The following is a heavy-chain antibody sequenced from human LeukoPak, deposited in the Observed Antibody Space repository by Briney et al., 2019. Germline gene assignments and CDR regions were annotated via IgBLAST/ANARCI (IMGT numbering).Heavy chain of an antibody. CDR2: IIPIFGTA. J-gene: IGHJ3*02. Sequence: SVKVSCKASGGTFSSYAISWVRQAPGQGLEWMGGIIPIFGTANYAQKFQGRVTITTDESTSTAYMELSSLRSEDTAVYYCTREDRITMVRGVTADAFDIWGQGTMVTVSS. CDR3: TREDRITMVRGVTADAFDI. V-gene: IGHV1-69*05. D-gene: IGHD3-10*01. CDR1: GGTFSSYA.